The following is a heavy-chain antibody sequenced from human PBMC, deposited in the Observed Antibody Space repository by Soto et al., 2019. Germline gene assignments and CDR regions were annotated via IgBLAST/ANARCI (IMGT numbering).Heavy chain of an antibody. CDR3: ATGRRYSSGWYGDYYGMDV. D-gene: IGHD6-19*01. V-gene: IGHV4-39*01. J-gene: IGHJ6*02. CDR2: IYYSGST. CDR1: GGSISSSSYY. Sequence: PSETLSLTCTVSGGSISSSSYYWGWIRQPPGKGLEWIGSIYYSGSTYYNPSLKSRVTISVDTSKNQFSLKLSSVTAADTAVYYCATGRRYSSGWYGDYYGMDVWGQGTTVT.